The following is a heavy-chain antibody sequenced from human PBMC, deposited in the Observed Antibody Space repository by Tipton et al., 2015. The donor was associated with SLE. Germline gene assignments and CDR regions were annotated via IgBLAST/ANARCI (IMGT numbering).Heavy chain of an antibody. J-gene: IGHJ6*02. V-gene: IGHV4-38-2*02. CDR2: IYDSGTI. D-gene: IGHD6-13*01. Sequence: TLSLTCTVSGSSISSGYYWGWIRQPPGKGLEWIGRIYDSGTIYYNSSLQSRVTISADTSKNQFSLKLSSVTAADTAVYYCARVGVRSRWGYYYNMDVWGQGTTVTVSS. CDR3: ARVGVRSRWGYYYNMDV. CDR1: GSSISSGYY.